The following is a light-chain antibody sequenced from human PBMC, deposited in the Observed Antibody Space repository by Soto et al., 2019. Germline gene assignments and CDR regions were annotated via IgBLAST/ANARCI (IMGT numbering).Light chain of an antibody. CDR3: MQSLQLPLT. CDR1: QSLRYSDGKTY. Sequence: DIVMTPTPLSLSVAPGQPAHISCKSSQSLRYSDGKTYLYWYMQRPGQPPQLLISEVSNRFSGVPDRLSGSGSETDFTLKLSRVEAEDVGVYYCMQSLQLPLTFGGGTKVDIK. CDR2: EVS. J-gene: IGKJ4*01. V-gene: IGKV2D-29*01.